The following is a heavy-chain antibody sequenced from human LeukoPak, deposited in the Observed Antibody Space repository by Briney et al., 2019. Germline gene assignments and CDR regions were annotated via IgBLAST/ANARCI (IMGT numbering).Heavy chain of an antibody. J-gene: IGHJ6*03. D-gene: IGHD2-2*01. Sequence: SVKVSCKASGGTFSSYAISWVRQAPGQGLEWMGGIIPIFGTANYAQKFQGRVTITTDESTSTAYMELSSLRSEDTAVYYCARDRTSGSSRGTYYYYYYMDVWGKGTTVTVSS. CDR1: GGTFSSYA. CDR2: IIPIFGTA. CDR3: ARDRTSGSSRGTYYYYYYMDV. V-gene: IGHV1-69*05.